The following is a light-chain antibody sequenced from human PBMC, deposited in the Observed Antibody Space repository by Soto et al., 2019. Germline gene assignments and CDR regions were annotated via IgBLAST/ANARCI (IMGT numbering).Light chain of an antibody. J-gene: IGLJ1*01. CDR2: EVS. Sequence: QSVLTQPPSASGSPGHSVAISCTGTSSDVGGYNYVSWYQQHPGKAPKLMIYEVSKRPSGVPDRFSGSKSGNTASLTVSGLQAEDEADYYCSSYAGIHIVFGTGTKVTVL. CDR1: SSDVGGYNY. CDR3: SSYAGIHIV. V-gene: IGLV2-8*01.